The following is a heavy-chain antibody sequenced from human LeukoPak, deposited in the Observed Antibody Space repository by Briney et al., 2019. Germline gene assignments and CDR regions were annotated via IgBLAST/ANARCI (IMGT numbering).Heavy chain of an antibody. CDR1: GGSISSSSYY. V-gene: IGHV4-39*07. CDR2: INHSGST. J-gene: IGHJ5*02. CDR3: ARGSRFWSGYYTLYNWFDP. Sequence: PSETLSLTCTVSGGSISSSSYYWSWIRQPPGKGLEWIGEINHSGSTNYNPSLKSRVTISVDTSKNQFSLKLSSVTAADTAVYYCARGSRFWSGYYTLYNWFDPWGQGTLVTVSS. D-gene: IGHD3-3*01.